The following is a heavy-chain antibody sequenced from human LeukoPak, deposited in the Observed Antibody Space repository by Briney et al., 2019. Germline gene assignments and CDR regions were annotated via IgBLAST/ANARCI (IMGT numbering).Heavy chain of an antibody. D-gene: IGHD6-13*01. CDR3: ASIAAAGPYYYYGMDV. J-gene: IGHJ6*02. CDR2: MNPNSGNT. V-gene: IGHV1-8*01. Sequence: GASVKVSCKASGYTFTSYDINWVRRATGQGLAWMGWMNPNSGNTGYAQKFQGRVTMTRNTSISTAYMELSSLRSEDTAVYYCASIAAAGPYYYYGMDVWGQGTTVTVSS. CDR1: GYTFTSYD.